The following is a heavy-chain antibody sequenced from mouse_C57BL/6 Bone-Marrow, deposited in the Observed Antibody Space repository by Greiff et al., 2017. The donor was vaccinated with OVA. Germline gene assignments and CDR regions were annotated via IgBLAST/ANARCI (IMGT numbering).Heavy chain of an antibody. V-gene: IGHV1-59*01. CDR2: IDPYDSYT. CDR3: ARRGYVNYVFAY. D-gene: IGHD2-10*02. J-gene: IGHJ3*01. Sequence: QVQLQQPGAELVRPGTSVKLSCKASGYTFTSYWMHWVKQRPGQGLEWIGVIDPYDSYTNYNQKFKGKATLTVDTSYSTAYMQLSSLTSEDAAVYDCARRGYVNYVFAYWGQGTLVTVSA. CDR1: GYTFTSYW.